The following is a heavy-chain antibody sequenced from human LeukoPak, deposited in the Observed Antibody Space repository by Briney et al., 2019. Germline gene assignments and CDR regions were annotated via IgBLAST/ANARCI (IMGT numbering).Heavy chain of an antibody. V-gene: IGHV3-21*01. CDR3: ASEVGANLDY. CDR2: ISSRNNYI. Sequence: PGGSLRLSCAASGFTVSSNYMSWVRQAPGKGLEWVSSISSRNNYIYYTDSVKGRFTISRDNAKKSLYLQMNSLRAEDTAVYYCASEVGANLDYWGQGTLVTVSS. J-gene: IGHJ4*02. D-gene: IGHD1-26*01. CDR1: GFTVSSNY.